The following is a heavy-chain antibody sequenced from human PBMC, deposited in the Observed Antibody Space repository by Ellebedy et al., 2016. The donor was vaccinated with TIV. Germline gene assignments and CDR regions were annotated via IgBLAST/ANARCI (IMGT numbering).Heavy chain of an antibody. D-gene: IGHD3-10*01. V-gene: IGHV4-39*01. Sequence: SETLSLTCTVSGGSISSTSYYWGWIRQPPGQGLEWIAGIYYSGSTYYNPSLRSRVTISVDTSKTQFSLKLSSVTAADTAVYYCARHSTMVRGGLPDYWGQGTPVTVSS. CDR3: ARHSTMVRGGLPDY. J-gene: IGHJ4*02. CDR2: IYYSGST. CDR1: GGSISSTSYY.